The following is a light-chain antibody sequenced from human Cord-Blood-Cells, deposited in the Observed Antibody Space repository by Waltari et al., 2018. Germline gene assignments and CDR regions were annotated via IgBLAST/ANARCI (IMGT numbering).Light chain of an antibody. Sequence: EIVLTQSPATLSLSPGERATLSCRASQSVSSYLAWYQQKPGQDPSLLIYDASNRATGIPARFSGSVSGTDFTLTISSLEPEDFAVYYCQQRSNWPPWTFGQGTKVEIK. V-gene: IGKV3-11*01. CDR1: QSVSSY. CDR3: QQRSNWPPWT. CDR2: DAS. J-gene: IGKJ1*01.